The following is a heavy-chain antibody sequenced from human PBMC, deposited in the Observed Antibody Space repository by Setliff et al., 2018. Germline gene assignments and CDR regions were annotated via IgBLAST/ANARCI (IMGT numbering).Heavy chain of an antibody. CDR1: GFTFSSYW. Sequence: QPGGSLRLSCAASGFTFSSYWMSWVRQAPGKGLEWVANIKQDGSEKYYVDSVKGRFTISRDNAKNSLYLQMNSLRAEGTAVYYCARSPRGGSRNYYYYGMDVWGQGTTVTVSS. D-gene: IGHD3-10*01. J-gene: IGHJ6*02. V-gene: IGHV3-7*01. CDR2: IKQDGSEK. CDR3: ARSPRGGSRNYYYYGMDV.